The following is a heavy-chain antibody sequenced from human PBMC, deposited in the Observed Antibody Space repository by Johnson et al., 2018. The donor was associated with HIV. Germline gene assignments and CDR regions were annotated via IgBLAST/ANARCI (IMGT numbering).Heavy chain of an antibody. CDR1: GFTFSDYY. CDR2: ISRSGSTI. Sequence: QVQLVESGGGLVKPGGSLRLSCAASGFTFSDYYMTWIRQAPGKGLEWVSYISRSGSTIYYADPVKGRFTISRDNAKNSLYLQMNSLGVEDTALYYCARPADYGDYSRDAFDIWGQGTMVTVSS. J-gene: IGHJ3*02. D-gene: IGHD4-17*01. CDR3: ARPADYGDYSRDAFDI. V-gene: IGHV3-11*04.